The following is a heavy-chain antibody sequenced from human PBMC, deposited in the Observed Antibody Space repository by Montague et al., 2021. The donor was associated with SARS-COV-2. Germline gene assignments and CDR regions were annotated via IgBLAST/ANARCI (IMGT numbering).Heavy chain of an antibody. CDR1: GGSISSSSYY. CDR3: ARRLNYDILTGGALQYYYGMDV. CDR2: IYYGGST. V-gene: IGHV4-39*01. D-gene: IGHD3-9*01. Sequence: SETLSLTCTVFGGSISSSSYYWGWIRQPPGKGLEWIGSIYYGGSTYYNPSLKSRVTISVDTSKNQFSLKLSSVTAADTAVYYCARRLNYDILTGGALQYYYGMDVWGQGTTVTVSS. J-gene: IGHJ6*02.